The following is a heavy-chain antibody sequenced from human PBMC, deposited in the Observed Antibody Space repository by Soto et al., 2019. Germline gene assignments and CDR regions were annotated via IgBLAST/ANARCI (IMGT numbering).Heavy chain of an antibody. CDR2: ISGSTGTT. CDR3: AKVIVLGASTREY. V-gene: IGHV3-23*01. Sequence: EQVLESGGGLVQPGGSLRLSCEASGFMFNHYAMAWVRQTPGKGLEWVSVISGSTGTTYYAASVKGRFTISRDNSKNTVYFQMNSLRVEDSALYSCAKVIVLGASTREYWRPGTRVTVSS. D-gene: IGHD6-6*01. CDR1: GFMFNHYA. J-gene: IGHJ4*02.